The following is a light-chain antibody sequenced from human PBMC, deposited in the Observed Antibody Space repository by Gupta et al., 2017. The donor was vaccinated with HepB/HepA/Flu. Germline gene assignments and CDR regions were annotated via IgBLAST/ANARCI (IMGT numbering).Light chain of an antibody. CDR1: QTVLYSYDRKNY. CDR2: EAS. CDR3: QQYDSFPGT. V-gene: IGKV4-1*01. J-gene: IGKJ1*01. Sequence: AVSLCERATINCKSSQTVLYSYDRKNYLAWYQQKPGKPPKVLIYEASIRAAGVPDRFSGSGSGTDFTLTVSTLQAEDVAVYYCQQYDSFPGTFGQGTKVEI.